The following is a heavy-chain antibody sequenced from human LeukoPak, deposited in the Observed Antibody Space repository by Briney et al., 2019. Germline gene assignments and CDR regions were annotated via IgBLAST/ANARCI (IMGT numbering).Heavy chain of an antibody. J-gene: IGHJ4*02. CDR3: ARDKGDYDTSGSLFVF. D-gene: IGHD3-22*01. V-gene: IGHV3-7*03. Sequence: PGGSLRLSCAASEFTFSRYWMSWVRQIPRKGLEWVANIKQDGGEIYYVDSVKGRFTISRDNAKSSLYLQMNSLRAGDTAVYYCARDKGDYDTSGSLFVFGGQGTLVTVSS. CDR2: IKQDGGEI. CDR1: EFTFSRYW.